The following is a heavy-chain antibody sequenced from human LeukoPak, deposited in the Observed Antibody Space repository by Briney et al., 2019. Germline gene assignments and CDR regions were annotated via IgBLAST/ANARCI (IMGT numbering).Heavy chain of an antibody. J-gene: IGHJ5*02. CDR3: ARHSTYCSGGSCQNWFDP. V-gene: IGHV4-59*08. CDR1: GGSISSYY. Sequence: SETLSLTCTVSGGSISSYYWSWIRQPPGKGLEWIGYIYHSGSTNYNPSLKSRVTISVDTSKNQFSLKLSSVTAADTAVYYCARHSTYCSGGSCQNWFDPWGQGTLVTVSS. CDR2: IYHSGST. D-gene: IGHD2-15*01.